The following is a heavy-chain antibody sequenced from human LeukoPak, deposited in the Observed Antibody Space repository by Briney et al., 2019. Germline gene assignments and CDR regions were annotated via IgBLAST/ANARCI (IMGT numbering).Heavy chain of an antibody. CDR2: ISTSGNYI. Sequence: GGSLRLSCAASGFTFSSNYMSWVRQAPGKGLEWVSSISTSGNYIFYTDSVKGRFTISRDNAKNSLYLQMQSLRAEDTAVYYCARDYLSTALLYWFDPWGQGTLVTVSS. V-gene: IGHV3-21*01. J-gene: IGHJ5*02. D-gene: IGHD3-9*01. CDR3: ARDYLSTALLYWFDP. CDR1: GFTFSSNY.